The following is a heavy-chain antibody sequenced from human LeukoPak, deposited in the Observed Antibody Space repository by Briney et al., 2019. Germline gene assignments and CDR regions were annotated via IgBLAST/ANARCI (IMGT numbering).Heavy chain of an antibody. J-gene: IGHJ4*02. CDR1: GYTFTSYD. CDR2: MNPNSGNT. V-gene: IGHV1-8*01. CDR3: ARALSGARRRRFDY. Sequence: ASVKVSCKASGYTFTSYDINWVRQATGQGLEWMGWMNPNSGNTGYAQRFQGGVTMTRNTSISTAYMELSSLRSEDMAVYYCARALSGARRRRFDYWGQGTLVTVSS.